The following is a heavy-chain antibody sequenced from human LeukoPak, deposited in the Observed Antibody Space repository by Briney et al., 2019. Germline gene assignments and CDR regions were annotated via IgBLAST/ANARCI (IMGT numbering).Heavy chain of an antibody. CDR1: GGSISYYY. CDR3: ARDAFYYGSSGFYRYYFYYYMDV. CDR2: IYYSGTT. J-gene: IGHJ6*03. Sequence: SETLSLTCTVSGGSISYYYWSWIRQSPGKGLEWIGYIYYSGTTNYNPSLKSRVTISVDTSKNQFSLQLRSVTAADTAVYYCARDAFYYGSSGFYRYYFYYYMDVWGKGTTVTVFS. D-gene: IGHD3-22*01. V-gene: IGHV4-59*01.